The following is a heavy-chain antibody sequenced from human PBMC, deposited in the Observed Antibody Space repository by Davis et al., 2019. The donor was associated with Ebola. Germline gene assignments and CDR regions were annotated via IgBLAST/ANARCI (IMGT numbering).Heavy chain of an antibody. Sequence: PGGSLRLSCAASGFTFSSYGMHWVRQAPGKGLEWVAVISYDGSNKYYADSVKGRFTISRDNSKNTLYLQMNSLRAEDTAVYYCAKAHGYEPDYWGQGTLVTVSS. J-gene: IGHJ4*02. CDR2: ISYDGSNK. CDR1: GFTFSSYG. D-gene: IGHD5-12*01. V-gene: IGHV3-30*18. CDR3: AKAHGYEPDY.